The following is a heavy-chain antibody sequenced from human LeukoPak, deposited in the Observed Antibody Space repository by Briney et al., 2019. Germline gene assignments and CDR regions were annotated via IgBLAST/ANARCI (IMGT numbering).Heavy chain of an antibody. CDR3: AREDSYYYGSGSYPFDY. CDR2: ISSSGSTI. V-gene: IGHV3-48*04. D-gene: IGHD3-10*01. CDR1: GFTFSGYS. J-gene: IGHJ4*02. Sequence: GGSLRLSCAASGFTFSGYSMNWVRQAPGKGLEWISYISSSGSTIDYADSVKGRFTISRDNAKNSLYLQMNSLRAEDTAVYYCAREDSYYYGSGSYPFDYWGQGTLVTVSS.